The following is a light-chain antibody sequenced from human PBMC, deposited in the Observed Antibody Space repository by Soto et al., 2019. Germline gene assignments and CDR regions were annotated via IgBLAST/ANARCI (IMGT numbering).Light chain of an antibody. J-gene: IGLJ3*02. Sequence: QSVLTQPPSVSGAPGQGVTIDCTGTRNNIGAGYDVHWYRQDPGTDPKLLIYGNGNRPSTVPDRFSASQFGTSASLTIAGIHADDEAEYYCQSYDNRLTVSVFGGGTQLTVL. CDR1: RNNIGAGYD. V-gene: IGLV1-40*01. CDR3: QSYDNRLTVSV. CDR2: GNG.